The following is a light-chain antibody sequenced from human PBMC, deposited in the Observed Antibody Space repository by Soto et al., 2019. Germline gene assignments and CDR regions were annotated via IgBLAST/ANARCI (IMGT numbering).Light chain of an antibody. CDR3: CSYADSSTYV. CDR2: EGS. Sequence: QSALTQPASVSGSPGQSITISCTGTSSDVGYYNVVSWYQQHPGKAPKLMIYEGSKRPSGVSNRFSGSKSGNTASLTISGLQAEDEADYYCCSYADSSTYVFGTGTKVTVL. J-gene: IGLJ1*01. V-gene: IGLV2-23*01. CDR1: SSDVGYYNV.